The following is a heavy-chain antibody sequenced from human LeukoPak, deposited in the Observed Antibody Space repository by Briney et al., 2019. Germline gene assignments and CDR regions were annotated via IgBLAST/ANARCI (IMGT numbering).Heavy chain of an antibody. CDR3: ARGWEREGAFDI. CDR2: IYSSGST. Sequence: PSETLSLTCTVSGGSTSSYYWSWIRQPPGKGLEWIGRIYSSGSTNYNPSLKTRVTMSVDMSKNQFSLKLSSVTAADTAVYYCARGWEREGAFDIWGQGTMVTVSS. D-gene: IGHD1-26*01. V-gene: IGHV4-4*07. CDR1: GGSTSSYY. J-gene: IGHJ3*02.